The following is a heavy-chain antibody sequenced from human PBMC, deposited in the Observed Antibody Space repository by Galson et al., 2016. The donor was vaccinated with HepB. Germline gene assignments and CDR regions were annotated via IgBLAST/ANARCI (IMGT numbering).Heavy chain of an antibody. CDR2: ITSTTDGGTP. D-gene: IGHD4-23*01. J-gene: IGHJ5*02. CDR3: TTDQIGAGVTSRNWFDP. CDR1: GFTFRNAW. Sequence: SLRLSCAASGFTFRNAWMSWVRQAPGTGLEWVGHITSTTDGGTPDYVPPVKGRFAISRDDSKNTHFLQMDSLKTEETGVDYCTTDQIGAGVTSRNWFDPWGQGTLVPVSP. V-gene: IGHV3-15*01.